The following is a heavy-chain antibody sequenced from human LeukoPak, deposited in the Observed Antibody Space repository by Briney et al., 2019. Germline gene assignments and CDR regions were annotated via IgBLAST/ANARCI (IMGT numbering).Heavy chain of an antibody. CDR2: ISHDGNNK. CDR3: AKYYSSGWYYYYMDV. D-gene: IGHD6-19*01. Sequence: GGSLRLSCAASGFPFSDYGMYWVRQAPGKGLEWLAVISHDGNNKYYADSVKGRITISRDNSKNTLYLQMNSLRAEDTAVYYCAKYYSSGWYYYYMDVWGKGTTVTVSS. CDR1: GFPFSDYG. V-gene: IGHV3-30*18. J-gene: IGHJ6*03.